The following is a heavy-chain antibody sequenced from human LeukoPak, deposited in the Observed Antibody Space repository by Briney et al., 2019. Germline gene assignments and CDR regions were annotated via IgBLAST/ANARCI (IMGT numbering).Heavy chain of an antibody. J-gene: IGHJ4*02. CDR3: AGSQYYHQTKGRAGH. Sequence: GGSLRLSCAASGFTFSSYEMNWIRQFPGKGLEWLSYISSSGSTIYYADSVKGRFTISRDNAKNSLYLQMSSLRGDDSAIYYCAGSQYYHQTKGRAGHWGQGTLVTVSS. CDR1: GFTFSSYE. V-gene: IGHV3-48*03. CDR2: ISSSGSTI. D-gene: IGHD3-3*02.